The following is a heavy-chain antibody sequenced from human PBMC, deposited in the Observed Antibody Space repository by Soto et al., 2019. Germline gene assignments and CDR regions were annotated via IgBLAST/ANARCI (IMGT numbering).Heavy chain of an antibody. CDR1: GFTFSSYA. CDR2: ISGSGGST. Sequence: GGSLRLSCAASGFTFSSYAMSWVRQAPGKGLEWVSAISGSGGSTYYADSVKGRFTISRDNSKNTLYLQMNSLRAEDTAVYYCAKVYYDYIWGSYYALDYWGQGTLVTVSS. J-gene: IGHJ4*02. CDR3: AKVYYDYIWGSYYALDY. D-gene: IGHD3-16*01. V-gene: IGHV3-23*01.